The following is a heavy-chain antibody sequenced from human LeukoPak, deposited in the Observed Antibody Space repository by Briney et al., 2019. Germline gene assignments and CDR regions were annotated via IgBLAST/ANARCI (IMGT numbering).Heavy chain of an antibody. CDR2: INPNSGGT. Sequence: ASVKVSCKASGYTFTSYYMHWVRQAPGQGLEWMGWINPNSGGTNYAQKFQGWVTMTRDTSISTAYMELSRLRSDDTAVYYCARDTIVTDYYYYGMDVWGQGTTVTVSS. CDR1: GYTFTSYY. CDR3: ARDTIVTDYYYYGMDV. J-gene: IGHJ6*02. V-gene: IGHV1-2*04. D-gene: IGHD3-3*01.